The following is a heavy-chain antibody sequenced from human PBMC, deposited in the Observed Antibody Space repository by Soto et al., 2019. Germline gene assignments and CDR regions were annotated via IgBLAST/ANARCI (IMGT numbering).Heavy chain of an antibody. D-gene: IGHD6-13*01. J-gene: IGHJ3*02. V-gene: IGHV4-59*08. Sequence: SETLSLTCTVNRHSITSYYWGWIRQPPGKGLEWIGYIYYSGSTNYNPSLKSRVTISVDTSKNQFSLKLSSVTAADTAVYYCARRYSSAFDIWGQGTMVS. CDR3: ARRYSSAFDI. CDR2: IYYSGST. CDR1: RHSITSYY.